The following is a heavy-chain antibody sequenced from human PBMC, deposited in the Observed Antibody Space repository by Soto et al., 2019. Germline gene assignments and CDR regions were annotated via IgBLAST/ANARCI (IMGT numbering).Heavy chain of an antibody. J-gene: IGHJ3*02. CDR2: ISYDGSNK. Sequence: GGSLRLSCAASGFTFSSYAMHWVRQAPGKGLEWVAVISYDGSNKYYADSVKGRFTISRDNSKNTLYLQMNSLRAEDTAVYYCAREPESEKATISQGDAFDIWSQGTMDTVSS. V-gene: IGHV3-30-3*01. D-gene: IGHD5-12*01. CDR3: AREPESEKATISQGDAFDI. CDR1: GFTFSSYA.